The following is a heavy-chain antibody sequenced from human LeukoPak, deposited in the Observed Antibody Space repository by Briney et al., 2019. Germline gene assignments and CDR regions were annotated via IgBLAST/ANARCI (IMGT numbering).Heavy chain of an antibody. J-gene: IGHJ6*02. CDR3: ARGEVTVTTTLLYYYYGMDV. V-gene: IGHV1-2*04. D-gene: IGHD4-17*01. CDR1: GYTFTGYY. Sequence: ASVKVSCTASGYTFTGYYMHWVRQAPGQGLGWMGWINPNSGGTSSAQKFQGWVTMTRDTSISTAYMELSRLRSDDTAVYYCARGEVTVTTTLLYYYYGMDVWGQGTTVTVSS. CDR2: INPNSGGT.